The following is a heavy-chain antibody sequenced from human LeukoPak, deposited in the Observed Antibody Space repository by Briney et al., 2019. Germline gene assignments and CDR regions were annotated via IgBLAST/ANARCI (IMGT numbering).Heavy chain of an antibody. CDR1: GGSISTYY. CDR2: ISSTGST. V-gene: IGHV4-4*07. CDR3: ARACYHILTCYYVYFDY. D-gene: IGHD3-9*01. J-gene: IGHJ4*02. Sequence: SETLSLTCTVSGGSISTYYWSWIRQPAGKGLEWIGRISSTGSTNYNPSLKSRVTMSVDTSKNQFSLKLSSVTAADTAVYYCARACYHILTCYYVYFDYWGQGTLVTVSS.